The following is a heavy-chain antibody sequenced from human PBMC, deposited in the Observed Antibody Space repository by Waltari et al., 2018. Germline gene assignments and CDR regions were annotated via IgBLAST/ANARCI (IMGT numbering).Heavy chain of an antibody. CDR1: GGPISISSSY. Sequence: QLQLQESGPGLLKPSETLSLTCTVSGGPISISSSYWGWIRQTPGEGLEWIGSLHYRGNTYNNPSLQSRVTISVDTSKNQFSLKLTSVTAADTAVYYCARHVPYYDSIYYSDFWGQGTLVTVSS. D-gene: IGHD3-22*01. CDR2: LHYRGNT. J-gene: IGHJ4*02. CDR3: ARHVPYYDSIYYSDF. V-gene: IGHV4-39*01.